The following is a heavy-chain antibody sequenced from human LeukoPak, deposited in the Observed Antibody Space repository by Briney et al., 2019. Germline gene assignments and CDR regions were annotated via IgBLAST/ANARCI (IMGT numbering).Heavy chain of an antibody. D-gene: IGHD1-26*01. Sequence: ASVKVSCKASGYIFTNYGIIWVRQAPGQGLEWMGWISGYNGDTNYPQKLQGRVTMTTDTSTSTAYMELRGLRSDDTAVYYCARVHPLSSGSYYDYWGQGTLVTVSS. V-gene: IGHV1-18*04. CDR1: GYIFTNYG. CDR2: ISGYNGDT. CDR3: ARVHPLSSGSYYDY. J-gene: IGHJ4*02.